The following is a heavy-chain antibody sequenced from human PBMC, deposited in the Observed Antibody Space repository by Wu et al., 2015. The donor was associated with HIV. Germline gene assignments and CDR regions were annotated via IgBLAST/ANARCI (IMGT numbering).Heavy chain of an antibody. J-gene: IGHJ5*02. Sequence: QVQLVQSGAEVKKPGASVKVSCKASGYTFTSYGISWVRQAPGQGLEWMGWISAYNGNTNYAQKLQGRVTMTTDTSTSTAYMELRSLRSDDTAVYYCARDNYQYYYDSSGLGWFDPGAREPWSPSPQ. CDR3: ARDNYQYYYDSSGLGWFDP. CDR2: ISAYNGNT. CDR1: GYTFTSYG. V-gene: IGHV1-18*01. D-gene: IGHD3-22*01.